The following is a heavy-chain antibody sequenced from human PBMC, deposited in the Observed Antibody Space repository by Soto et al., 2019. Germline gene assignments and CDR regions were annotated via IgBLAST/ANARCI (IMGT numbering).Heavy chain of an antibody. CDR3: ARTGGYDSSGYYYYYYGMDV. CDR2: ISSSSSTI. Sequence: PGGSLRLSCAASGFTFSSYSMNWVRQAPGKGLEWVSYISSSSSTIYYADSVKGRFTISRDNAKNSLYLQMNSLRAEDTAVYYCARTGGYDSSGYYYYYYGMDVWGQGTTVTVSS. J-gene: IGHJ6*02. CDR1: GFTFSSYS. V-gene: IGHV3-48*01. D-gene: IGHD3-22*01.